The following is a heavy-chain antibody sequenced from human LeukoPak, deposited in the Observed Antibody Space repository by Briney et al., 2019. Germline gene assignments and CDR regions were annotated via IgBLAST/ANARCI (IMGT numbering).Heavy chain of an antibody. Sequence: ASVKVSCKASGYTFTGYCMHWVRQAPGQGLEWMGWINPNSGGTNYAQKFQGRVTMTRDTSISTAYMELSRLRSDDTAVYYCAIAWYYYGSGSIGDYWGQGTLVTVSS. CDR2: INPNSGGT. D-gene: IGHD3-10*01. CDR1: GYTFTGYC. CDR3: AIAWYYYGSGSIGDY. J-gene: IGHJ4*02. V-gene: IGHV1-2*02.